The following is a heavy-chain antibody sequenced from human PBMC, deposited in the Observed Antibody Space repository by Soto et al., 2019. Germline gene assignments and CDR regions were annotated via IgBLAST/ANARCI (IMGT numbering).Heavy chain of an antibody. Sequence: SETLSLTCTVSGGSISSGGYYWSWIRQHPGKGLEWIGYIYYSGSTYYNPSLKSRVTISVDTSKNQFSLKLSSVTAADTAVYYCARATTVKYYFHYWGQGTLVTVSS. J-gene: IGHJ4*02. CDR2: IYYSGST. CDR3: ARATTVKYYFHY. D-gene: IGHD4-17*01. CDR1: GGSISSGGYY. V-gene: IGHV4-31*03.